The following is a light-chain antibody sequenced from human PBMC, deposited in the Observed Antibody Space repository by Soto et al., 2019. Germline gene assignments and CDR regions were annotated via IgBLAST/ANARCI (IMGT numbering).Light chain of an antibody. V-gene: IGLV2-14*03. CDR1: SSDVGAFNH. CDR3: SSISTISNFA. J-gene: IGLJ2*01. CDR2: DVN. Sequence: QSVLTQPASVSGSPGQSIAISCTGTSSDVGAFNHVSWYQQHPGEAPKLLIYDVNNRPSGVSDRFSGSKSGNTASLTISGLQADDEADYYCSSISTISNFAFGGGTKVTVL.